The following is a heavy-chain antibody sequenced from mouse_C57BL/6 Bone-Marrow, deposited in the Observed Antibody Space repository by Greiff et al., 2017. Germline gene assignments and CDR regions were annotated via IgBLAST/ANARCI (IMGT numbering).Heavy chain of an antibody. J-gene: IGHJ2*01. CDR2: IDPSDSYT. D-gene: IGHD1-1*01. Sequence: VQLQQPGAELVRPGTSVKLSCKASGYTFTSYWMHWVKQRPGQGLEWIGVIDPSDSYTNYNQKFKGKATLTVDTSSSTAYMQLSSLTSEDSAVYYCARIYYYGSGRDYWGQGTTLTVSS. CDR1: GYTFTSYW. CDR3: ARIYYYGSGRDY. V-gene: IGHV1-59*01.